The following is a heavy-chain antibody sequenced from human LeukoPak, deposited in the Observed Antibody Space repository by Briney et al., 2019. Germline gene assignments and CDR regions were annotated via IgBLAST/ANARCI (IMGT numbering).Heavy chain of an antibody. D-gene: IGHD3-22*01. CDR2: IRVSGET. J-gene: IGHJ6*02. CDR1: GFTFNMYE. CDR3: ARLSITMRHWDV. V-gene: IGHV3-13*01. Sequence: GGSLRLSCAASGFTFNMYEMHWVRQSTGKGLEWVSVIRVSGETYYSASVKGRFLISRESAKNSVDLQMNSLSPGDTAVYYCARLSITMRHWDVWGQGTSVTVSS.